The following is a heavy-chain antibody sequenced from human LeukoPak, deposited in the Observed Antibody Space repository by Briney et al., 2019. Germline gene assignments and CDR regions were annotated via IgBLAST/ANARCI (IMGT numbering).Heavy chain of an antibody. CDR2: INPSGGST. V-gene: IGHV1-46*01. J-gene: IGHJ4*02. CDR3: ARDDSSGPQVY. CDR1: GYTFSSYY. Sequence: ASVKVSCKASGYTFSSYYMHWVRQAPGQGLEWMGIINPSGGSTKYAQKLQGRVTMTSDTSTSTVYMELSSLRSEDTAVYYCARDDSSGPQVYWGQGTLDTVSS. D-gene: IGHD3-22*01.